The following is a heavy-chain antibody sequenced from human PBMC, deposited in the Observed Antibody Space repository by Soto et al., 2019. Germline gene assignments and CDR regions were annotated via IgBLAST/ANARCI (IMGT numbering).Heavy chain of an antibody. CDR1: GGSISSSSYY. J-gene: IGHJ6*02. D-gene: IGHD6-19*01. CDR3: ARHSSGWDYYYYYGMDV. Sequence: SETLSLTCTVSGGSISSSSYYWGWIRQPPGKGLEWIGSIYYSGSTYYNPSLKSRVTISVDTSKNQFSLKLSSVTAADTAVYYCARHSSGWDYYYYYGMDVWGQGTTVTVSS. CDR2: IYYSGST. V-gene: IGHV4-39*01.